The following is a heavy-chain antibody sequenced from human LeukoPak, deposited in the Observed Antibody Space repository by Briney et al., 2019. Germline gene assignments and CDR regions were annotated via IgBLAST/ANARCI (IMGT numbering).Heavy chain of an antibody. V-gene: IGHV4-38-2*01. CDR3: AMNVRCSFDY. Sequence: SETLSLTCAVSGYSIRSNYYWGWIRRPPRKGLEWIGSIYRSGSTSYNPSLKSRVTISADTAMNQMYLKLRFVTAAATACYYCAMNVRCSFDYWGQGTLVTVS. D-gene: IGHD5-24*01. CDR1: GYSIRSNYY. CDR2: IYRSGST. J-gene: IGHJ4*02.